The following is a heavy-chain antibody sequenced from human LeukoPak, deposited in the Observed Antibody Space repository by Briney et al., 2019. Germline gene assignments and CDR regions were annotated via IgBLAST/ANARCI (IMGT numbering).Heavy chain of an antibody. V-gene: IGHV4-59*01. CDR2: IYYSGST. Sequence: SETLSLTCTVSGGSISSYYWSWIRKPPGKGLEWIGYIYYSGSTNYNPSLKSRVTISVDTSKNQFSLKLSSVTAADTAVYYCARMYYYDSSGSGSLAFDIWGQGTMVTVSS. CDR1: GGSISSYY. J-gene: IGHJ3*02. D-gene: IGHD3-22*01. CDR3: ARMYYYDSSGSGSLAFDI.